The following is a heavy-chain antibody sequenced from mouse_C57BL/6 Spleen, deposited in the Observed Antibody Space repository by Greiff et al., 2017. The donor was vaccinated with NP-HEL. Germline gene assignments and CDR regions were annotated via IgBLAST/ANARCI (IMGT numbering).Heavy chain of an antibody. Sequence: VKLMESGAELVKPGASVKMSCKASGYTFTSYWITWVKQRPGQGLEWIGDIYPGSGSTNYNEKFKSKATLTVDTSSSTAYMQLSSLTSEDSAVYYCARSSGTYFDYWGQGTTLTVSS. V-gene: IGHV1-55*01. D-gene: IGHD4-1*01. CDR1: GYTFTSYW. J-gene: IGHJ2*01. CDR2: IYPGSGST. CDR3: ARSSGTYFDY.